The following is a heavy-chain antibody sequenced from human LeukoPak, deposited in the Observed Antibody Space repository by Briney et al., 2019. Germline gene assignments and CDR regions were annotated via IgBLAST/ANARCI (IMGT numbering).Heavy chain of an antibody. Sequence: PSETLSLTCTVSGGSISSYYWSWIRQPPGKGLEWIGYIYYSGSTNYNPSLKSRVTISVDTSKNQFSLKLSSVTAADTAVYYCARVRDTVVTSISDYWGQGTLVTISS. J-gene: IGHJ4*02. V-gene: IGHV4-59*01. CDR2: IYYSGST. D-gene: IGHD4-23*01. CDR1: GGSISSYY. CDR3: ARVRDTVVTSISDY.